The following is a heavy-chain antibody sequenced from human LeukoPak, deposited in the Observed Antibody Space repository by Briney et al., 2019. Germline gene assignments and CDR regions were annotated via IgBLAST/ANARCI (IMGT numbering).Heavy chain of an antibody. J-gene: IGHJ4*02. CDR1: GYTFTSYD. V-gene: IGHV1-8*01. D-gene: IGHD3-22*01. CDR2: MNPNSGNT. CDR3: ARGRSYYYDSSGYYREYYFDY. Sequence: GASVKVSCKASGYTFTSYDINWVRQATGQGLEWMGWMNPNSGNTGYAQKFQGRVTMTRNTSISTAYMELSSLRSEDPAVYYCARGRSYYYDSSGYYREYYFDYWGQGTLVTVSS.